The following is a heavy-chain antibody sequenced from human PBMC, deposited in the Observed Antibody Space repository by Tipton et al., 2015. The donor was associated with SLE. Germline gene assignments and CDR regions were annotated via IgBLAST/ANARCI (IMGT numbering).Heavy chain of an antibody. CDR3: ARATGGSAADAFHI. Sequence: TLSLTCAVSGDSLISDYFWGWIRQPPGKGLEWIGNIFHTGTTYSTPSPKSRITISVDTSNNQFSLRLRSVAAADTAVYFCARATGGSAADAFHIYGQGTMVTVSS. V-gene: IGHV4-38-2*01. CDR2: IFHTGTT. D-gene: IGHD2-15*01. CDR1: GDSLISDYF. J-gene: IGHJ3*02.